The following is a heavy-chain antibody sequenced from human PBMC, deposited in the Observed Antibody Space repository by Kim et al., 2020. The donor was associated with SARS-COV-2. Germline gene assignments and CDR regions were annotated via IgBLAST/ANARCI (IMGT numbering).Heavy chain of an antibody. D-gene: IGHD4-17*01. CDR1: GFTFSSYG. CDR2: ISYDGSNK. J-gene: IGHJ6*02. Sequence: GGSLRLSCAASGFTFSSYGMHWVRQAPGKGLEWVAVISYDGSNKYYADSVKGRFTISRDNSKNTLYLQMNSLRAEDTAVYYCAKDGIYYGDYAYYYYGMDVWGQGTTVTVSS. V-gene: IGHV3-30*18. CDR3: AKDGIYYGDYAYYYYGMDV.